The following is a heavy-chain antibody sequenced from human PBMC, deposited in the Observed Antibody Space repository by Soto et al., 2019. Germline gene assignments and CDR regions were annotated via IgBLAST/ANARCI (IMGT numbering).Heavy chain of an antibody. D-gene: IGHD6-13*01. J-gene: IGHJ4*02. CDR1: GYSFTSYW. Sequence: GESLKISCKGPGYSFTSYWIGWVRQMPGKGLEWMGIINPGDSDTRYSPSFQGQVTISADKSISTAYLQWSSLKASDTAMYYCATASTSTWFDYWGQGTLVTVSS. CDR2: INPGDSDT. CDR3: ATASTSTWFDY. V-gene: IGHV5-51*01.